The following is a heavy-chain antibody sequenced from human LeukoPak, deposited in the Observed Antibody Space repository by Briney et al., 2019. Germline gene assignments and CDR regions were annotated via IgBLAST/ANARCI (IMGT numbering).Heavy chain of an antibody. V-gene: IGHV4-34*01. CDR3: ARALSYGDYFDY. CDR1: GWSFSGYY. CDR2: IHHSGST. D-gene: IGHD4-17*01. Sequence: SETLSLTCADYGWSFSGYYWSWIRQPPGKGLEWIGEIHHSGSTNNNPSLKSRVTISVDTSKNQFSLKLSSVTAADTAVYYCARALSYGDYFDYWGQGTLVTVSS. J-gene: IGHJ4*02.